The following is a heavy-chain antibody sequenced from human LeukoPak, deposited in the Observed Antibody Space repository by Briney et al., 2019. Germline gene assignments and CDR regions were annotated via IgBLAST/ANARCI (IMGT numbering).Heavy chain of an antibody. J-gene: IGHJ4*02. V-gene: IGHV3-21*01. CDR2: ISSSSSYI. Sequence: RGSLRLSCAASGFTFSSYSMNWVRQAPGKGLEWVSSISSSSSYIYYADSVKGRFTISRDNAKNSLYLQMNSLRAEDTAVYYCAREHSSSWYVEFGYWGQGTLVTVSS. CDR1: GFTFSSYS. D-gene: IGHD6-13*01. CDR3: AREHSSSWYVEFGY.